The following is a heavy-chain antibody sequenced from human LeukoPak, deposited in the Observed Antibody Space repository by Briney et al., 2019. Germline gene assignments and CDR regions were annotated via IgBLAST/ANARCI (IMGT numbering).Heavy chain of an antibody. V-gene: IGHV3-21*01. J-gene: IGHJ3*02. Sequence: GGSLRLSCAASGFTFSSYSMNWVRQAPGKGLEWVSSISSSSSYICYADSVKGRFTISRDNAKTSLYLQMNTLRAEDTAVYYCARPLAAAGTNDAFDIWGKGTMVTVSS. CDR3: ARPLAAAGTNDAFDI. CDR1: GFTFSSYS. CDR2: ISSSSSYI. D-gene: IGHD6-13*01.